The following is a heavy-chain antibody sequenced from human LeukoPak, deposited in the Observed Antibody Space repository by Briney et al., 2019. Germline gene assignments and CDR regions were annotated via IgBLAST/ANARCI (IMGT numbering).Heavy chain of an antibody. CDR2: VSGSGGTT. D-gene: IGHD3-3*02. CDR3: AKGISGGVYYYFYMDV. Sequence: GGSLRLSCTASGFTLSSYAMTWVRQAPGKGLEWVSTVSGSGGTTYYADSAKGRFTISRDDSKNTLYLQMDSLRAEDTAVYYCAKGISGGVYYYFYMDVWGKGTTVTVSS. V-gene: IGHV3-23*01. CDR1: GFTLSSYA. J-gene: IGHJ6*03.